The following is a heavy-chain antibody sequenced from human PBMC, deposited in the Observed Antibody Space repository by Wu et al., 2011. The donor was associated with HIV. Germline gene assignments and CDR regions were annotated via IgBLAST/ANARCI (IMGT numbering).Heavy chain of an antibody. V-gene: IGHV1-69*12. CDR3: ALRTRAGSGSDY. Sequence: QVQLVQSGAEVQRPGSSVKVSCWASGDTLSSYGVVWVRQAPGQGLEWMGGFIPIFGTSNYAQKFQGRIRITVEDSTNTAYMELSRLRSDDTAVYYCALRTRAGSGSDYWGQGTLVTVSS. CDR1: GDTLSSYG. CDR2: FIPIFGTS. D-gene: IGHD3-10*01. J-gene: IGHJ4*02.